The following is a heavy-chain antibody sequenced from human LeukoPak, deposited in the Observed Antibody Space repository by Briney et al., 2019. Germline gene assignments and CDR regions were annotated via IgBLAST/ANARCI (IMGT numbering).Heavy chain of an antibody. CDR3: ARTDCSSSSCYELDY. D-gene: IGHD2-2*01. CDR2: ISSSGRTI. J-gene: IGHJ4*02. Sequence: GGALRLSCAGSGFTFSDYYMSWIRQAPGKGLAWVSYISSSGRTIYYADSVKGRLTISRDNAKNSLYLQMNSLRAEDTAVYYCARTDCSSSSCYELDYWGQGTLVTVSS. CDR1: GFTFSDYY. V-gene: IGHV3-11*04.